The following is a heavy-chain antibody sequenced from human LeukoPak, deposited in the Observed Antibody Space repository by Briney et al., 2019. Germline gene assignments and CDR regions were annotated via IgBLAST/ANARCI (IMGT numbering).Heavy chain of an antibody. J-gene: IGHJ4*02. CDR1: GFTFSSYW. CDR2: INTDGSST. CDR3: ARGGRFGELSSSL. V-gene: IGHV3-74*01. Sequence: GGSLRLSCAASGFTFSSYWMHWVRQAPGKGLAWVSRINTDGSSTINADSVKGRFTVSRDNAKNTLYLQLSSLRAEDTAVYYCARGGRFGELSSSLWGQGTLVTVSS. D-gene: IGHD3-10*01.